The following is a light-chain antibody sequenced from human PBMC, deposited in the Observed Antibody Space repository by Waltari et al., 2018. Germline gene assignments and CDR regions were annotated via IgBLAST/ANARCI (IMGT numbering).Light chain of an antibody. CDR1: SSDVGVYNY. CDR3: TSYASSNSVV. Sequence: QSALTQLPSASGSPGQSVTISCTGTSSDVGVYNYVSWYQQHPGKAPKLMIYEVSKRPSGVPDRFSGSKSGNAASLTVSGLQAEDEADYYCTSYASSNSVVFGGGTKLTVL. CDR2: EVS. V-gene: IGLV2-8*01. J-gene: IGLJ2*01.